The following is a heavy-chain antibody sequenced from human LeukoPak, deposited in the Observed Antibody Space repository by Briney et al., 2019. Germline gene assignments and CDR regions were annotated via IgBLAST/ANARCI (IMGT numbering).Heavy chain of an antibody. J-gene: IGHJ4*02. D-gene: IGHD2-15*01. V-gene: IGHV4-4*07. CDR3: ARRRLGSCGGGSCSQGYFDY. CDR2: IYTSGST. CDR1: GGSISSYY. Sequence: PSETLSLTCTVSGGSISSYYWSWIRQPAGKGLEWIGRIYTSGSTNYNPSLKSRVTMSVDTSKNQFSLKLSSVTAADTAVYYCARRRLGSCGGGSCSQGYFDYWGQGTLVTVSS.